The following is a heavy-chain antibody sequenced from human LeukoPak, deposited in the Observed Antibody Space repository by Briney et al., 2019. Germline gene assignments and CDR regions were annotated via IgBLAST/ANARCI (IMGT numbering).Heavy chain of an antibody. CDR2: IWYDGSNK. J-gene: IGHJ6*02. D-gene: IGHD2-2*01. Sequence: PGGSLRLSCAASGFSFSSYGMHWVRQAPGKGLEWVAVIWYDGSNKYYGDSVKGRFTISRDNSKNTLYLQMNSLRAEDTAVCYCARRDRYCSSTSCYPLYGMDVWGQGTTVTVSS. CDR3: ARRDRYCSSTSCYPLYGMDV. CDR1: GFSFSSYG. V-gene: IGHV3-33*01.